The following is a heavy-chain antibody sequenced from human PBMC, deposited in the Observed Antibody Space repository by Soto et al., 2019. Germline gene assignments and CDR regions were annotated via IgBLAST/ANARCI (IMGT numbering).Heavy chain of an antibody. CDR3: ARHPSDFWFDP. V-gene: IGHV4-39*01. D-gene: IGHD2-21*02. J-gene: IGHJ5*02. CDR1: GGSISSSSYF. Sequence: PSEALSLTCTVSGGSISSSSYFWGWIRQPPGKGLEWIGSIYYSGSTYYNPSLKSRVTVSVDTSKNQFSLKLSSVTAADTAVYYCARHPSDFWFDPWGQGTVVTVSS. CDR2: IYYSGST.